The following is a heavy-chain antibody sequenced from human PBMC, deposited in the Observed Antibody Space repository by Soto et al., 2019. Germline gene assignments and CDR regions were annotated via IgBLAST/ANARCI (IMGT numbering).Heavy chain of an antibody. D-gene: IGHD5-12*01. CDR3: ARGNGYNLY. V-gene: IGHV4-59*01. CDR2: SSYRGFT. Sequence: SETLSLTCTLSGCTLIRCYWAWIRRPPGKGLEWRGYSSYRGFTNYNRSRRGRGTISVYTARNQFSLRLSSVTAADTAVYYCARGNGYNLYWGQGTLVTVSS. CDR1: GCTLIRCY. J-gene: IGHJ4*02.